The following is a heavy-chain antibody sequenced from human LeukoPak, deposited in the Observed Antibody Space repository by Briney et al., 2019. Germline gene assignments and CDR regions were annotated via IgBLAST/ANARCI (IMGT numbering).Heavy chain of an antibody. Sequence: GGSLRLSCAVSGFTFSSYWMTWVRQAPGKGLEWVANINKDGSEIYYGDSVKGRFTISRDNAKNSLYLQMNSLRAEDTAVYYCARDPLIAVAAFDIWGQGTMVTVSS. CDR2: INKDGSEI. CDR1: GFTFSSYW. D-gene: IGHD6-19*01. J-gene: IGHJ3*02. V-gene: IGHV3-7*01. CDR3: ARDPLIAVAAFDI.